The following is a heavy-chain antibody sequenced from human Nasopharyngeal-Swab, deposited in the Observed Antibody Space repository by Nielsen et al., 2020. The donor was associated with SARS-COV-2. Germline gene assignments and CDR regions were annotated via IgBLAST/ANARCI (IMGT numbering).Heavy chain of an antibody. V-gene: IGHV3-49*03. CDR2: IRSKAYGGTT. CDR3: TRVDYYYGMDV. Sequence: GGSLRLSCTVSGGSISSSSYYWGWIRQAPGKGLEWVGFIRSKAYGGTTEYAASVKGRFTISRDDSKSIAYLQMNSLKTEDTAVYYCTRVDYYYGMDVWGQGTTVTVSS. CDR1: GGSISSSSYY. J-gene: IGHJ6*02.